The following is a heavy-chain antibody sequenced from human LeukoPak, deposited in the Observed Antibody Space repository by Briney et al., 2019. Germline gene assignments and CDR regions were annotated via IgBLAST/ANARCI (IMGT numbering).Heavy chain of an antibody. CDR1: GFTVSSNY. Sequence: QPGGPLRLSCAASGFTVSSNYMSWVRQAPGKGLEWVSVIYSGGSTYYADSVKGRFTISRDNSKNTLYLQMNSLRAEDTAVYYCARAPSEWGLIDWGQGTLVTVSS. J-gene: IGHJ4*02. CDR2: IYSGGST. CDR3: ARAPSEWGLID. D-gene: IGHD1-26*01. V-gene: IGHV3-66*02.